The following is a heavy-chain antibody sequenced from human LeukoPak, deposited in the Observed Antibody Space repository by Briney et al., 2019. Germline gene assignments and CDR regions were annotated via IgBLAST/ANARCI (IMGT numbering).Heavy chain of an antibody. CDR2: ISGSGANT. Sequence: GGSLRLSCAASGFTFSSYGMSWVRQAPGEGLDWVSAISGSGANTYYADSVKGRFTISRDNSKNTLYLQMNSLRAEDTAVYYCAKGTMIDYHVDYWGQGTLVTVSS. CDR3: AKGTMIDYHVDY. CDR1: GFTFSSYG. V-gene: IGHV3-23*01. J-gene: IGHJ4*02. D-gene: IGHD3-22*01.